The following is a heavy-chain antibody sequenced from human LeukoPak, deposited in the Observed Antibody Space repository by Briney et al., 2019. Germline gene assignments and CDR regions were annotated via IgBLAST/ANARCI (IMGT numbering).Heavy chain of an antibody. Sequence: PSETLSLTCTVSGGSISSYYWSWIRQPPGKGLEWIGYIYYSGSTNYNPSLKSRVTMSVDTSKNQFSLKLSSVTAADTAIYYCARDLGCCSSTSCYPWFDPWGQGTLVTVSS. V-gene: IGHV4-59*01. CDR1: GGSISSYY. J-gene: IGHJ5*02. D-gene: IGHD2-2*01. CDR2: IYYSGST. CDR3: ARDLGCCSSTSCYPWFDP.